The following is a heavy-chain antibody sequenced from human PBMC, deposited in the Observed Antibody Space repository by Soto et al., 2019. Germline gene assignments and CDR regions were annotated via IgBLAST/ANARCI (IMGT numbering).Heavy chain of an antibody. CDR1: GFTVSSYA. CDR2: ISAST. CDR3: AIRMYSTRWYYLDY. D-gene: IGHD6-13*01. V-gene: IGHV3-23*01. J-gene: IGHJ4*02. Sequence: EMQLLESGGGLVQAGGSLRLSCAASGFTVSSYALNWVRQAPGKGLEWVSGISASTYYADSVKGLFTISRDTSKNTLYLQMNSLRAEETAIYFCAIRMYSTRWYYLDYWGQGTLVTVSS.